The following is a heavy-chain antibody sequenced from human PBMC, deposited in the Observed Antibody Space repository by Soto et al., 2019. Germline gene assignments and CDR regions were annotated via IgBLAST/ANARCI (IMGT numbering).Heavy chain of an antibody. CDR1: GFTFSNFG. J-gene: IGHJ4*02. CDR3: VKGSDVARQELDY. Sequence: QVQLVESGGGVVQPGRSLRLSCAASGFTFSNFGMHWGRQAPGKGLEWVAAISSDGSDKYYSDSVKGRFTISRDNSKTTRFLQMNILRVEDTAVYYCVKGSDVARQELDYWGQGTLVTVSS. CDR2: ISSDGSDK. V-gene: IGHV3-30*18. D-gene: IGHD3-3*01.